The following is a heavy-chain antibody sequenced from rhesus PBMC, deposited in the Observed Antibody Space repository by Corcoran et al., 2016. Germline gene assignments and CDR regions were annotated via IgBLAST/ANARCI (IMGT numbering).Heavy chain of an antibody. CDR2: IYGSSTTT. CDR3: ARGGMDY. CDR1: GGSISDNYR. J-gene: IGHJ4*01. V-gene: IGHV4S10*01. D-gene: IGHD1-32*01. Sequence: QVQLQESGPGVVKPSETLSLTCAVSGGSISDNYRWSWIRQPPGKGLEWIGYIYGSSTTTNHNPSLKRRVTSSKDTYKNQFSLKLRSVTAADTAVDYCARGGMDYWGQGVLVTVSS.